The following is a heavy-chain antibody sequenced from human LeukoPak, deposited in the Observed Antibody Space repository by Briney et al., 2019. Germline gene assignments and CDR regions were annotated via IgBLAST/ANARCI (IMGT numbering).Heavy chain of an antibody. CDR3: ARRHHNWDY. CDR1: GGSISSDY. J-gene: IGHJ4*02. V-gene: IGHV4-59*08. CDR2: IYYSGIT. D-gene: IGHD5-24*01. Sequence: SETLSLTCTVSGGSISSDYWSWIRQPPGKGLEWIGYIYYSGITNYTPSLKSRVTISLDTSKNQFSLKLNSVTAADTAVYYCARRHHNWDYWGQGTLVTVSS.